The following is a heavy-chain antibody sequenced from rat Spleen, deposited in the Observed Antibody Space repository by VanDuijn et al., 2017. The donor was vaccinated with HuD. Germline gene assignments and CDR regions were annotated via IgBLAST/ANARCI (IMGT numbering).Heavy chain of an antibody. CDR1: GFSLSSYG. CDR3: VRANRESYAHFDY. V-gene: IGHV2-13*01. D-gene: IGHD1-12*01. J-gene: IGHJ2*01. CDR2: IWGNGNT. Sequence: QVQLKESGPGLVQPSQTLSLTCTVSGFSLSSYGVIWVRQPPGKGLEWLGVIWGNGNTNYNSALKSRLSISRDTSKSQVFLKMNSLQTEDTATYHCVRANRESYAHFDYWGQGIMVTVSS.